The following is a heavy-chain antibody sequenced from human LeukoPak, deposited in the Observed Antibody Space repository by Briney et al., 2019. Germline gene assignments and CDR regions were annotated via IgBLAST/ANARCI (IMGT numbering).Heavy chain of an antibody. CDR1: RYTFTGYY. J-gene: IGHJ3*02. CDR2: INPSSGGT. D-gene: IGHD3-3*01. CDR3: ARDYGYYDFWSGSRAFDI. V-gene: IGHV1-2*02. Sequence: ASLKVSCKASRYTFTGYYMHWVRHAPRQRLEWMGWINPSSGGTNYAQKFQGRVTMTRDTSISKAYLELSRLRSDDTAVYYCARDYGYYDFWSGSRAFDIWGQGTMVTVSS.